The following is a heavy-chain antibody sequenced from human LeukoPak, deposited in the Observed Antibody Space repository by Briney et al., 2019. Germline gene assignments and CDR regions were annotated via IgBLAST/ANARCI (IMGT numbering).Heavy chain of an antibody. Sequence: SDTLSLTCTVSGGSISSYYWSWIRQPPGQGLEWIGYIYSILSTNYNPSLKSRVTISVDTSKNQLCLKLSAVTAADTAVYYCARAVESYLTLYGMDVWGQVTTVTVCS. V-gene: IGHV4-59*07. CDR2: IYSILST. CDR1: GGSISSYY. J-gene: IGHJ6*02. CDR3: ARAVESYLTLYGMDV. D-gene: IGHD1-26*01.